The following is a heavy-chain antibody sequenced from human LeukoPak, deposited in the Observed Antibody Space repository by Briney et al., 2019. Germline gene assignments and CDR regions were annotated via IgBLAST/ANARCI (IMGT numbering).Heavy chain of an antibody. CDR1: GFTVSNNH. D-gene: IGHD3-10*01. V-gene: IGHV3-53*01. Sequence: PGGSLRLSCVASGFTVSNNHMNWVRQAPGKGLEWVSVIFNGGSTYYADSVKGRFTISRDNSKNTLYLQMNSLRAEDTAVYYCAKDSPPSFGELFPDAFDIWGQGTMVTVSS. J-gene: IGHJ3*02. CDR2: IFNGGST. CDR3: AKDSPPSFGELFPDAFDI.